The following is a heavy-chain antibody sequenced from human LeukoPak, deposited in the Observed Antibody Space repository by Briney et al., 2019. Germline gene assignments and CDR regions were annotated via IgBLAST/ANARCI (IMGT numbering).Heavy chain of an antibody. CDR3: ARGPAGYSYGQGIDY. CDR1: GGTFSSYA. Sequence: SVKVSCKASGGTFSSYAISWVRQAPGQGLEWMGRIIPILGIANYAQKFQGRVTITADKPTSTAYMELSSLRSEDTAVYYCARGPAGYSYGQGIDYWGQGTLVTVSS. D-gene: IGHD5-18*01. CDR2: IIPILGIA. J-gene: IGHJ4*02. V-gene: IGHV1-69*04.